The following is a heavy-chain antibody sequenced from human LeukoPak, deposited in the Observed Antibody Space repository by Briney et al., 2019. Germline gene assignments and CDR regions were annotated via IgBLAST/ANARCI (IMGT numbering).Heavy chain of an antibody. CDR2: ISYDGSNK. Sequence: GGSLRLSCAASGFTFSSYGMHWVRQAPGKGLEWVAVISYDGSNKYYADSVKGRFTVSRDNAKNSLYLQMNSLRVEDTAVYYCAKTYYYDSGNYWGQGTLVTVSS. J-gene: IGHJ4*02. D-gene: IGHD3-10*01. V-gene: IGHV3-30*18. CDR1: GFTFSSYG. CDR3: AKTYYYDSGNY.